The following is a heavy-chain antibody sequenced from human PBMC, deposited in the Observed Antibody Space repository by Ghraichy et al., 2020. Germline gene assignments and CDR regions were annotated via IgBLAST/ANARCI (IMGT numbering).Heavy chain of an antibody. CDR3: ARPSSGWVKVWNY. D-gene: IGHD6-19*01. CDR2: INHSGST. J-gene: IGHJ4*02. CDR1: GGSFSGYY. Sequence: SETLSLTCAVYGGSFSGYYWSWIRQPPGKGLEWIGEINHSGSTNYNPSLKSRVTISVDTSKNQFSLKLSSVTAADTAVYYCARPSSGWVKVWNYWGQGTLVTVSS. V-gene: IGHV4-34*01.